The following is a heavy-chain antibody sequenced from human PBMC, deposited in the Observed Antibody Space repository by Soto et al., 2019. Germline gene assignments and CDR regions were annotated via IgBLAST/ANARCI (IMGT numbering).Heavy chain of an antibody. CDR2: ISYDGSNK. D-gene: IGHD6-13*01. CDR3: AREIAAAVTYFDY. J-gene: IGHJ4*02. CDR1: GFTFSSYA. Sequence: ESGGGVVQPGRSLRLSCAASGFTFSSYAMHWVRQAPGKGLEWVAVISYDGSNKYYADSVKGRFTISRDNSKNTLYLQMNSLRAEDTAVYYCAREIAAAVTYFDYWGQGTLVTVSS. V-gene: IGHV3-30-3*01.